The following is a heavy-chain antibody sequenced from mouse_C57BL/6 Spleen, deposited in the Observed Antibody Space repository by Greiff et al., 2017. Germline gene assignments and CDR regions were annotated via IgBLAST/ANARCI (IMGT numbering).Heavy chain of an antibody. CDR2: IYPRSGNT. CDR1: GYTFTSYG. D-gene: IGHD2-4*01. J-gene: IGHJ3*01. CDR3: ARFDYDPWFAY. V-gene: IGHV1-81*01. Sequence: VQLVESGAELARPGASVKLSCKASGYTFTSYGISWVKQRTGQGLEWIGEIYPRSGNTYYNEKFKGKATLTADKSSSTAYMELRSLTSEDSAVYFCARFDYDPWFAYWGQGTLVTVSA.